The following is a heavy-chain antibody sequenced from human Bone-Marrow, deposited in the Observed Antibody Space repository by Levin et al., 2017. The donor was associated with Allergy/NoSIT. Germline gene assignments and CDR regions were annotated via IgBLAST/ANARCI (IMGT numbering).Heavy chain of an antibody. Sequence: ASVKVSCKASGYTFSSYAMTWVRQAPGQGLEWMGWINTNTGNPSYAQGFTGRFVFSLDSSVSTAYLQISSLEAEDRAVYYCARGGRTDFYYYGLDVWGQGTTVTVSS. CDR3: ARGGRTDFYYYGLDV. CDR2: INTNTGNP. J-gene: IGHJ6*02. D-gene: IGHD3/OR15-3a*01. CDR1: GYTFSSYA. V-gene: IGHV7-4-1*02.